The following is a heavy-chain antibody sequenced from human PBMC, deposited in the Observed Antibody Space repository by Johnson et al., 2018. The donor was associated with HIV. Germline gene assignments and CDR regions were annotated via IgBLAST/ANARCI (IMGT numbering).Heavy chain of an antibody. CDR2: ISYDGSNK. D-gene: IGHD7-27*01. Sequence: QVQLVESGGGVVQPGRSLRLSCAASGFTFSSYAMHWVRQAPGKGLEWVAVISYDGSNKYYAESVKGRFTISRDNSKNTLNLQINSLSAEDTAVYYCASPYEWGTGAFDIWGQGTMVTVSS. CDR1: GFTFSSYA. V-gene: IGHV3-30*04. J-gene: IGHJ3*02. CDR3: ASPYEWGTGAFDI.